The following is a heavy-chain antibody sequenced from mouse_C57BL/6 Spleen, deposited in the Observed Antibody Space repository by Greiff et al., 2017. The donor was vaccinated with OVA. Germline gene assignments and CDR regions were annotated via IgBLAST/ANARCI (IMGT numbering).Heavy chain of an antibody. D-gene: IGHD3-3*01. CDR1: GYAFSSSW. V-gene: IGHV1-82*01. J-gene: IGHJ2*01. Sequence: QVQLQQSGPELVKPGASVKISCKASGYAFSSSWMNWVKQRPGKGLEWIGRIYPGDGDTNYNGKFKGKATLTADKSSSTAYMQLSSLTSEDSAVYFCAREEGRGFDYWGQGTTLTVSS. CDR3: AREEGRGFDY. CDR2: IYPGDGDT.